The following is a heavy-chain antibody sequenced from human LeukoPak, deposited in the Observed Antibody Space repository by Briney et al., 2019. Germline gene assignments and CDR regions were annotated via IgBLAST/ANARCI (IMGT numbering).Heavy chain of an antibody. Sequence: GGSLRLSCAASGFTFSSYSMNWVRQAPGKGLEWVSSISSSSSYIYYADSVKGRFTISRDNAKNSLYLQMNSLRAEDTAVYYCAKAQIQLLIGMDWFDPWGQGTLVTVSS. CDR2: ISSSSSYI. CDR1: GFTFSSYS. V-gene: IGHV3-21*01. J-gene: IGHJ5*02. D-gene: IGHD2-2*01. CDR3: AKAQIQLLIGMDWFDP.